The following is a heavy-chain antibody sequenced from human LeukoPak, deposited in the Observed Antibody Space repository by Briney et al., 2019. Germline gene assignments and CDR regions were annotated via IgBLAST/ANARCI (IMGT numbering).Heavy chain of an antibody. D-gene: IGHD6-13*01. V-gene: IGHV3-30*18. CDR3: AKGYDSSSWHYFDY. CDR2: VSYDGTNK. J-gene: IGHJ4*02. CDR1: GFTFTTYG. Sequence: GGSLRLSCAASGFTFTTYGMHWVRRAPGKGLEWVAVVSYDGTNKYYADSVKGRFTISRDSSKNTLYLQMNSLRAEDTAVYYCAKGYDSSSWHYFDYWGQGTLVTVSS.